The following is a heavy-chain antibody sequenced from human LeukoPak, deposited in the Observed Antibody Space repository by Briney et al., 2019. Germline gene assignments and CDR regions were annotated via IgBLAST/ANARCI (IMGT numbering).Heavy chain of an antibody. CDR3: ARTGIAAAGLNWFDP. CDR1: GYSFTSYW. V-gene: IGHV5-51*01. CDR2: IYPGDSDT. D-gene: IGHD6-13*01. J-gene: IGHJ5*02. Sequence: GGSLKISCKGSGYSFTSYWIGWVRQMPGKGLEWMGIIYPGDSDTRYSPSFQGQVTISADKSISTAYLQWSSLKASDTAMYYCARTGIAAAGLNWFDPWGQGTLVTVSS.